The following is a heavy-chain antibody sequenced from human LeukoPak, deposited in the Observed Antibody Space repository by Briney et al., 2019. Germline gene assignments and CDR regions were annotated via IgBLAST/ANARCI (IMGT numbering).Heavy chain of an antibody. CDR1: GFKFTSYD. D-gene: IGHD3-10*01. Sequence: ASVKVSCKPSGFKFTSYDLSWVRQAPGQGLEWMGWISAYSGNTNYAEKFHDRVTMTTDTSTGMAYMGLRSLEFDDTAVYYCATNYGSGSAPLDPWGQGTLVTVSA. V-gene: IGHV1-18*01. J-gene: IGHJ5*02. CDR3: ATNYGSGSAPLDP. CDR2: ISAYSGNT.